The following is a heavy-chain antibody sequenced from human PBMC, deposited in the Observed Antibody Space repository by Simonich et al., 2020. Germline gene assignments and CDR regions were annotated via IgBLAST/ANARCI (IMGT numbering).Heavy chain of an antibody. CDR2: IKHNSGSK. CDR3: ARVSGGTAMVTSTFDI. Sequence: QVQLVQSGAEVKKPGDSVKVSCKDSGYTFTGYYMHWVRQAPGQGFEEWGWIKHNSGSKNSAQKFQGRVTMTRDTSISTAYMELSRLRSDDTAVYYCARVSGGTAMVTSTFDIWGQGTMVTVSS. J-gene: IGHJ3*02. D-gene: IGHD5-18*01. V-gene: IGHV1-2*02. CDR1: GYTFTGYY.